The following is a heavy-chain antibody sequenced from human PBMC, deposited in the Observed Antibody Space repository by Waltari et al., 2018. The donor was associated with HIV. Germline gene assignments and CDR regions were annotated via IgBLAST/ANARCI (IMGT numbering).Heavy chain of an antibody. Sequence: QVQLQQWGAGLLKPSETLSLTCAVYGGSFSGYYWSWIRQPPGKGLEWIGESNHSGSTNYNPSLKSRVTRSVDTSKNQCSLKLGSVTAADTAVYYCARGQDYDFWSGYYYDYWGQGTLVTVSS. CDR1: GGSFSGYY. CDR3: ARGQDYDFWSGYYYDY. D-gene: IGHD3-3*01. V-gene: IGHV4-34*01. CDR2: SNHSGST. J-gene: IGHJ4*02.